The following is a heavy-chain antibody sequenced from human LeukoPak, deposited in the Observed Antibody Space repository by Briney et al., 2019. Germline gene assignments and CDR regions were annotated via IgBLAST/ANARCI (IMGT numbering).Heavy chain of an antibody. CDR1: GGSISSYY. CDR2: INHSGST. Sequence: SETLSLTCTVSGGSISSYYWSWIRQPPGKGLEWIGEINHSGSTNYNPSLKSRVTISVDTSKNQFSLKLSSVTAADTAVYYCARGRVRVFDYWGQGTLVTVSS. D-gene: IGHD3-3*01. CDR3: ARGRVRVFDY. J-gene: IGHJ4*02. V-gene: IGHV4-34*01.